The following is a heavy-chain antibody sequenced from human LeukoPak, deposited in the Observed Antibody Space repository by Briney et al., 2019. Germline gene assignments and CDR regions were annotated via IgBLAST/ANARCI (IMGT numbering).Heavy chain of an antibody. CDR3: VKDSAGPYGTFHY. V-gene: IGHV3-23*01. D-gene: IGHD1-14*01. J-gene: IGHJ4*02. CDR1: GFTFTSYA. CDR2: ISDTGTST. Sequence: HTGGSLRLSCAASGFTFTSYALTWVRQAPGKGLEWVSTISDTGTSTYYADSVKGRFTISRDNSKNTLYLQMSSLRAEDTAVYYCVKDSAGPYGTFHYWAREPWSPSPQ.